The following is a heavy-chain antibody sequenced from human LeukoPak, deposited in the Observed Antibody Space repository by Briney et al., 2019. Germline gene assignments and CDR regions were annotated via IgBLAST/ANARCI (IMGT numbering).Heavy chain of an antibody. D-gene: IGHD2-2*02. CDR1: GYTFIDYY. Sequence: ASVKVSCKASGYTFIDYYMHWVRQAPGQGLEWVGWMNPNTGGTNYAQKYQGRVTMTSDTSITTFYMELSNLESADTAIYYCARDVFAAYTTHHKFDPWGQGTLVTVSS. V-gene: IGHV1-2*02. CDR2: MNPNTGGT. CDR3: ARDVFAAYTTHHKFDP. J-gene: IGHJ5*02.